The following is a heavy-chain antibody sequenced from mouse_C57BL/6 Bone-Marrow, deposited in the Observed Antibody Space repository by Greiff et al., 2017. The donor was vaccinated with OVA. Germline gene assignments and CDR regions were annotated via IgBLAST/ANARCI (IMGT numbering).Heavy chain of an antibody. CDR2: IDPENGDT. V-gene: IGHV14-4*01. CDR1: GFNIKDDY. Sequence: EVQLQESGAELVRPGASVTLSCTASGFNIKDDYMHWVKQRPEQGLEWIGWIDPENGDTEYASKFQGKATITADTSSTTASLQLSSLTSEDTAVYYCTRITTVVATGYWGQGTTLTVSS. J-gene: IGHJ2*01. D-gene: IGHD1-1*01. CDR3: TRITTVVATGY.